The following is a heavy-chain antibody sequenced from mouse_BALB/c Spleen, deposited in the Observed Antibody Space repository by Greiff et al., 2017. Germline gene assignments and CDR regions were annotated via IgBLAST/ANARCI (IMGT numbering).Heavy chain of an antibody. V-gene: IGHV1-20*02. CDR2: INPYNGDT. J-gene: IGHJ4*01. Sequence: EVKLVESGPELVKPGASVKISCKASGYSFTGYFMNWVMQSHGKSLEWIGRINPYNGDTFYNQKFKGKATLTVDKSSSTAHMELRSLASEDSAVYYCARKSMVASYYAMDDWGQGTSVTVSS. CDR1: GYSFTGYF. D-gene: IGHD2-10*02. CDR3: ARKSMVASYYAMDD.